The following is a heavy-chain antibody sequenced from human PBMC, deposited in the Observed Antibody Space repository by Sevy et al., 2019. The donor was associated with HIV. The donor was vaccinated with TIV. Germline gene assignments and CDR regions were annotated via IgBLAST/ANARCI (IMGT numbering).Heavy chain of an antibody. CDR2: IIPIFGTA. V-gene: IGHV1-69*06. Sequence: ASVKVSCKASGGTFSSYAISWVRQAPGQGLEWMGGIIPIFGTANYAQKFQGRVTITAGKSTSTAYMERSSLRSEDTAVYYCATLGGYSYGSAYYYYYDMDVWGKGTTVTVSS. CDR1: GGTFSSYA. D-gene: IGHD5-18*01. CDR3: ATLGGYSYGSAYYYYYDMDV. J-gene: IGHJ6*03.